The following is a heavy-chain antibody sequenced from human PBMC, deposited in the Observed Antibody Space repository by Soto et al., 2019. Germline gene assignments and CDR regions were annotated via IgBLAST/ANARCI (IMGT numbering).Heavy chain of an antibody. CDR3: ARSGTGGGYCYCLDY. D-gene: IGHD2-21*02. J-gene: IGHJ4*02. CDR2: IYHGGST. V-gene: IGHV4-30-2*01. CDR1: GGSISSGGYS. Sequence: QLQLQESGSGLVKPSQTLSLTCAVSGGSISSGGYSWSWIRQPPGKSLEWIGYIYHGGSTYYNPSLESRVSISVDRSKNQFSLRLSSVTAADTAVYYCARSGTGGGYCYCLDYCGQGVQVTVSS.